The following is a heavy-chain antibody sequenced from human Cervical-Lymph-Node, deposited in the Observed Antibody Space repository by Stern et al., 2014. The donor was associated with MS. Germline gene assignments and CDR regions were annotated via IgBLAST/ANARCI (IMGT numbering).Heavy chain of an antibody. Sequence: QVQLEESGAAVKKPGSSVKVSCKASGGTFSSYAISWVRQAPGQGLEWMGGIIPIFGIANYAQKFQGRVTITADKSPSTAYMELSSLRSEDTPVYYCARAGIPMVRGFIPDCYFDLWGRGTLVTVSS. CDR1: GGTFSSYA. CDR3: ARAGIPMVRGFIPDCYFDL. J-gene: IGHJ2*01. V-gene: IGHV1-69*17. D-gene: IGHD3-10*01. CDR2: IIPIFGIA.